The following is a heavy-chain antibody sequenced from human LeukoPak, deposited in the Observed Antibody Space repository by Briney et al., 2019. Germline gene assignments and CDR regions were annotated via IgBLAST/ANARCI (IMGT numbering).Heavy chain of an antibody. V-gene: IGHV3-23*01. D-gene: IGHD6-19*01. CDR2: ISGSGDNT. Sequence: GGSVKLSCAASGFSFSSYAMSWVRQAPGKGLEWVSCISGSGDNTYYAESVKGRFTISRDNSKNTLFLQMNSLRAEDTAVFYCAKRSGYTTGWFFDFWGQGTLVTVSS. CDR3: AKRSGYTTGWFFDF. CDR1: GFSFSSYA. J-gene: IGHJ4*02.